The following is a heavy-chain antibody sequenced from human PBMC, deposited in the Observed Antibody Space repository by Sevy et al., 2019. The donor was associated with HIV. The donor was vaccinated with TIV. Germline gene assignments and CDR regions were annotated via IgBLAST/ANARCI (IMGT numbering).Heavy chain of an antibody. CDR2: ISWNSGSI. D-gene: IGHD2-21*02. V-gene: IGHV3-9*01. J-gene: IGHJ2*01. CDR3: AKTRCGGDCFWYFDL. CDR1: GFTFDDYA. Sequence: GGSLRLSCAASGFTFDDYAMHWVRQAPGKGLEWVSGISWNSGSIGYADSVKGRFTISRDNAKNSLYLQMNSLRAEDTALYYCAKTRCGGDCFWYFDLWGRGTLVTVSS.